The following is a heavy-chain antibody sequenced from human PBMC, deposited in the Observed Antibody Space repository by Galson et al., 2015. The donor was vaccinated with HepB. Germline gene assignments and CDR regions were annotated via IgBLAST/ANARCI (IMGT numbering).Heavy chain of an antibody. D-gene: IGHD1-1*01. CDR3: VRDPVGTTVS. Sequence: SLRLSCAASGFTFRHYYMSWIRQAPGKGLGWVSYIDTDGDTIYYADSVKGLFTVSRDNAKSSLVLQMNSLTVDDTAMYYCVRDPVGTTVSWGQGTLVVVSS. J-gene: IGHJ5*02. CDR1: GFTFRHYY. CDR2: IDTDGDTI. V-gene: IGHV3-11*01.